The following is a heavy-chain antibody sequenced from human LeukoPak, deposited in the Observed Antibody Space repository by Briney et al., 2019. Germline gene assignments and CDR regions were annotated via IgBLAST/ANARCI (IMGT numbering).Heavy chain of an antibody. V-gene: IGHV3-7*01. CDR2: IKQDGSEK. J-gene: IGHJ6*03. CDR3: AKDGHDASQWQEYYYYYYYMDV. CDR1: GFTFSSYW. Sequence: PGGSLRLSCAASGFTFSSYWMSWVRQAPGKGLEWVANIKQDGSEKYYADSVKGRFTISRDNSKNTLYLQMNSLRAEDTAVYYCAKDGHDASQWQEYYYYYYYMDVWGKGTTVTISS. D-gene: IGHD6-19*01.